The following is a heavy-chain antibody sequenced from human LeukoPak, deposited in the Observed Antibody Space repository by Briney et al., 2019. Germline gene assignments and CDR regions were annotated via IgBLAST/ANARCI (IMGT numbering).Heavy chain of an antibody. CDR1: GYTFTGYY. J-gene: IGHJ4*02. Sequence: ASVKVSCKASGYTFTGYYMHWVRQAPGQGLEGMGWINPNSVGTNYAQKFQGRVTMTRDTSISTAYMALRRLRSDATAVYYCARGLRDFPAFGSWGQGTLVTVSS. V-gene: IGHV1-2*02. CDR2: INPNSVGT. D-gene: IGHD2-2*01. CDR3: ARGLRDFPAFGS.